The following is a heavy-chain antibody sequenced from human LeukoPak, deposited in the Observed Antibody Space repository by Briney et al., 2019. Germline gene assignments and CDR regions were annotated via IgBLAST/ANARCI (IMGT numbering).Heavy chain of an antibody. CDR3: ARDHRDYYDILTGYPDY. Sequence: SETLSLTCTVSGGSISSSSYYWGWIRQPPGKGLEWIGSIYYSGSTYYNPSLKSRVTISVDTSKNQFSPKLSSVTAADTAVYYCARDHRDYYDILTGYPDYWGQGTLVTVSS. V-gene: IGHV4-39*07. CDR2: IYYSGST. D-gene: IGHD3-9*01. CDR1: GGSISSSSYY. J-gene: IGHJ4*02.